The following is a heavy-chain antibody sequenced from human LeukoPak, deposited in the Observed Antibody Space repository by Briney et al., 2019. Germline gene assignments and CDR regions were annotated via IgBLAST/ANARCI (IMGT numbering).Heavy chain of an antibody. Sequence: SETPSLTCTVSGGSISTYYGNWIRQAPGKGLEWIGYIYYSGSTNYNPSLKSRVTMSVDTSRNQFSLKLSSVTAADTAVYYCARDQGGSSYRHAFDIWGQGTMVTVSS. D-gene: IGHD1-26*01. CDR3: ARDQGGSSYRHAFDI. CDR1: GGSISTYY. CDR2: IYYSGST. V-gene: IGHV4-59*01. J-gene: IGHJ3*02.